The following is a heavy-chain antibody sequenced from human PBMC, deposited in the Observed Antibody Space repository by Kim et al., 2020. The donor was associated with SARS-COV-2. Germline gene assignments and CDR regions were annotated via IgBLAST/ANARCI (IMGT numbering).Heavy chain of an antibody. J-gene: IGHJ6*02. Sequence: SETLSLTCTVSVGSMTTVRHCRAWVRHFPGKGLEWIGYKFHTGNTYYNPSLTSRVTISVDMSKNQFSLTLNSVTAADTAIYYCARDFYSFGSGNYYGMDVWGQGTTVTVSS. CDR2: KFHTGNT. D-gene: IGHD4-4*01. CDR3: ARDFYSFGSGNYYGMDV. V-gene: IGHV4-31*03. CDR1: VGSMTTVRHC.